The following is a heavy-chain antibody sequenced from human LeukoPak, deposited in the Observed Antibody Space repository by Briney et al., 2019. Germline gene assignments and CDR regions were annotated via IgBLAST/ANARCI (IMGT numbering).Heavy chain of an antibody. CDR3: ARHRSSSWYSPFDY. CDR2: MNPNSGNT. J-gene: IGHJ4*02. CDR1: GYTFTSYD. V-gene: IGHV1-8*01. Sequence: ASVKVSCKASGYTFTSYDINWVRQATGQGLEWMGWMNPNSGNTGYAQKFQGRVTMTRNTSISTAYMELSSLRSEDTAVYYCARHRSSSWYSPFDYWGQGTLVTVSS. D-gene: IGHD6-13*01.